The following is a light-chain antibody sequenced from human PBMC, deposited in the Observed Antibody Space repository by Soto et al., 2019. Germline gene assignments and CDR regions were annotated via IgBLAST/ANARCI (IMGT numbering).Light chain of an antibody. V-gene: IGKV3-20*01. CDR2: GAS. J-gene: IGKJ3*01. CDR3: QQYGSSLFT. Sequence: EIVLTQSPGTLSLSPGERATLSCRASQSVSSSTLAWYQQQPRQAPRLLIYGASSGATGIPDRFSGSGCGTDFTLTISKLDPEDFAVYFCQQYGSSLFTFGPGTTVDIK. CDR1: QSVSSST.